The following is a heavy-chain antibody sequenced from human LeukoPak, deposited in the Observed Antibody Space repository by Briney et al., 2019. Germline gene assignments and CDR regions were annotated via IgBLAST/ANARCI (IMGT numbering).Heavy chain of an antibody. CDR3: AKVRIQLWLCYFDY. D-gene: IGHD5-18*01. V-gene: IGHV3-30-3*01. CDR2: ISYDGSNK. J-gene: IGHJ4*02. Sequence: QSGGSLRLSCAASGFTFSSYAMHWVRQAPGKGLEWVAVISYDGSNKYYADSVKGRFTISRDNSKNTLYLQMNSLRAEDTAVYYCAKVRIQLWLCYFDYWGQGTLVTVSS. CDR1: GFTFSSYA.